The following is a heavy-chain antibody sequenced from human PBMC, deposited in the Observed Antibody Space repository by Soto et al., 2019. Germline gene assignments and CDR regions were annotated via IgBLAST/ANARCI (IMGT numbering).Heavy chain of an antibody. D-gene: IGHD2-21*01. Sequence: ASVKVSCKASGYTFTSYDINWVRQATGQGLEWMGWMNPNSGNTGYAQKFQGRVTMTRNTSISTAYMELSSLRSEDTAVYYCARELCGGDCYSQGFDPWGQGTLVTVSS. CDR1: GYTFTSYD. CDR3: ARELCGGDCYSQGFDP. V-gene: IGHV1-8*01. CDR2: MNPNSGNT. J-gene: IGHJ5*02.